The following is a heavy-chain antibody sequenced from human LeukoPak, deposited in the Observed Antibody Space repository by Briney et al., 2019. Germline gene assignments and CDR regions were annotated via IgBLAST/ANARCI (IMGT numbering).Heavy chain of an antibody. CDR3: ARVDSSGYYYNLD. Sequence: SETLSLTCSVSGDSVTNYYWSWIRQPPGKGLEWIGYIYSSGFTKYNPSLKSRVTISVDTSKNQFSLKLSSVTAADTAVYYCARVDSSGYYYNLDWGQGTLVTVSS. CDR2: IYSSGFT. V-gene: IGHV4-59*02. J-gene: IGHJ4*02. D-gene: IGHD3-22*01. CDR1: GDSVTNYY.